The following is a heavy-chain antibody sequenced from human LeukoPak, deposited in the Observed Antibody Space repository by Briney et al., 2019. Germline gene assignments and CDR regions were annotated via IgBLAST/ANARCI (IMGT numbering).Heavy chain of an antibody. CDR3: ARGYSYGYFDY. D-gene: IGHD5-18*01. CDR1: GFTVSSNY. Sequence: GGSLRLSCAASGFTVSSNYMSWVRQAPGKGLEWVSVIYSGGSTYYADSVKGRFTISRDNSKNTLHLQMNSLRAEDTAVYYCARGYSYGYFDYWGQGTLVTVSS. CDR2: IYSGGST. V-gene: IGHV3-66*01. J-gene: IGHJ4*02.